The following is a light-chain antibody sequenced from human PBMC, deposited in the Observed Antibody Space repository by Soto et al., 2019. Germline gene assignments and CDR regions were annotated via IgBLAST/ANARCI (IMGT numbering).Light chain of an antibody. J-gene: IGKJ1*01. CDR1: QSINSL. V-gene: IGKV1-5*03. CDR3: LQYYDYRT. CDR2: KAS. Sequence: DIQMTQSPSTLSASVGDRVTITCRASQSINSLLAWFQQKPGKAPEILIYKASSLESGVPSRFSGSGSGTEFTLTISSLQPEDSATHYCLQYYDYRTFGQGTKVEIK.